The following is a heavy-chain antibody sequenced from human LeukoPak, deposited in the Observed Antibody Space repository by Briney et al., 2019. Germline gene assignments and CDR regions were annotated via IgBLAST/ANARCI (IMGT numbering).Heavy chain of an antibody. D-gene: IGHD4-23*01. CDR3: ARNGTGYDGGWPDY. J-gene: IGHJ4*01. CDR1: VYALNDFG. CDR2: ISTYT. V-gene: IGHV1-18*01. Sequence: ASVKVSCKASVYALNDFGITWVRQAPGPALEWMGWISTYTNYAQNLQDRATMTTDTSKTTGSMEMRRLSSDDTAVYYCARNGTGYDGGWPDYWGQGTLVTVSS.